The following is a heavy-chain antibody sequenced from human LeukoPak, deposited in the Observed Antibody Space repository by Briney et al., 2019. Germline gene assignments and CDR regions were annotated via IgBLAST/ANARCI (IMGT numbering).Heavy chain of an antibody. CDR1: GFTFSSSG. CDR3: AKTNYGVAAPDY. CDR2: ISDSGSGT. J-gene: IGHJ4*02. Sequence: PGGSLRPSCAASGFTFSSSGMSWVRQAPGKGLEWVSVISDSGSGTYYAGSVKGRFTISRDNSKNTLYLQMNSLRVEDTAVYYCAKTNYGVAAPDYWGQGTLVTVSS. D-gene: IGHD2-8*01. V-gene: IGHV3-23*01.